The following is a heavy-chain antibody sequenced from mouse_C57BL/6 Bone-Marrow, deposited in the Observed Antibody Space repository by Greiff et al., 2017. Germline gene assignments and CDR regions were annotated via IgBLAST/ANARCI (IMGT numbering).Heavy chain of an antibody. J-gene: IGHJ2*01. D-gene: IGHD1-1*01. CDR2: INPSSGYT. V-gene: IGHV1-4*01. Sequence: VQLQQSGAELARPGASVKMSCKASGYTFTSYTMHWVKQRPGRGLEWIGYINPSSGYTKYNQKFKDKATLTADKSSSTAYMQLSSLTSEDSAVYYCARTTTVVPYYFDYWGQGTTLTVSS. CDR1: GYTFTSYT. CDR3: ARTTTVVPYYFDY.